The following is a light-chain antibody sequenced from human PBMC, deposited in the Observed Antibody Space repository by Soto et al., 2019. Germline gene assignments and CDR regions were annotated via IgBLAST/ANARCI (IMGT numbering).Light chain of an antibody. J-gene: IGLJ2*01. CDR1: SSDVGGYHY. V-gene: IGLV2-11*01. CDR3: CSXXXXYTLV. Sequence: QSALTQPRSVSGSPGQSVTLSCTGTSSDVGGYHYVSWYQHHPGKAPKIIIFDVNKRPSGVPDRFSGSKSGNTASLTISGLQTEDEADYYCCSXXXXYTLVFGGGTKLTVL. CDR2: DVN.